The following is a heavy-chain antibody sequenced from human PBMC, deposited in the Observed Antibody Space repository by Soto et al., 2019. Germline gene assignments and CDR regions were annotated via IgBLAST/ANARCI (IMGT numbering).Heavy chain of an antibody. CDR1: GGSISSYY. Sequence: TLSLTCTVSGGSISSYYWSWIRQPPGKGLEWIGYIYYSGSTNYNPSLKSRVTISVDTSKNQFSLKLSSVTAADTAVYYCARSRIEAAGTVYHLVQGTLVTVSS. V-gene: IGHV4-59*08. D-gene: IGHD6-13*01. J-gene: IGHJ5*02. CDR2: IYYSGST. CDR3: ARSRIEAAGTVYH.